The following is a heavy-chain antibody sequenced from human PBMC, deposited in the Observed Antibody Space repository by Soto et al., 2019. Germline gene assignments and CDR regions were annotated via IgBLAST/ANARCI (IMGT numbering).Heavy chain of an antibody. V-gene: IGHV4-4*07. CDR2: IYATGTT. CDR1: GASLRGYY. Sequence: VQLQESGPGLVKPSETLSLTCTVSGASLRGYYWSWIRKSAGKGLEWIGRIYATGTTDYNPSLKSRVMMSVDTSKKQFALRLRSVTAADTAVYYCVRDGTKTLRDWFDPWGQGISVTVSS. J-gene: IGHJ5*02. CDR3: VRDGTKTLRDWFDP. D-gene: IGHD1-1*01.